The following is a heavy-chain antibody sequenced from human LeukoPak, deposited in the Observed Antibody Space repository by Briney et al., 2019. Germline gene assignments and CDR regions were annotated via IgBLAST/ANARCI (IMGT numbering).Heavy chain of an antibody. V-gene: IGHV4-39*07. Sequence: PSETLSLTCTVSGGSISSSSYYWGWIRQPPGKGLEWIGSIYYSGSTYYNPSLKGRVTISVDTSKNQFSLKLSSVTAADTAVYYCARASHDYGDYSHFDYWGQGTLVTVSS. J-gene: IGHJ4*02. CDR2: IYYSGST. CDR1: GGSISSSSYY. D-gene: IGHD4-17*01. CDR3: ARASHDYGDYSHFDY.